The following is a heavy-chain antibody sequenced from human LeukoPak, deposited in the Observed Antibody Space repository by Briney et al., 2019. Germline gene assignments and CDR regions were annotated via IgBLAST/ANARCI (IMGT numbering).Heavy chain of an antibody. CDR3: XXXXXXXXSYYFDYFDY. J-gene: IGHJ4*02. D-gene: IGHD3-10*01. V-gene: IGHV3-30*02. Sequence: GGSLRLSCAASGFTFSSYGMHWVRQAPGKGLEWVAFIRYDGSNKYYADSVKGRFTISRDNSKNTLYLQMKSLRAEDTAVYYCXXXXXXXXSYYFDYFDYWGQGTLVTVSS. CDR1: GFTFSSYG. CDR2: IRYDGSNK.